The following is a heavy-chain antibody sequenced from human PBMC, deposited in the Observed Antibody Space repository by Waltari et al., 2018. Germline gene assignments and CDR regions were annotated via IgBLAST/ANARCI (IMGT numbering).Heavy chain of an antibody. V-gene: IGHV1-18*01. D-gene: IGHD6-19*01. Sequence: QVQLVQSGAEVKKPGASVKVSCKASGYTFTSYGISWVRQAPGQGLEWMGWISAYNGNTNYAQKLQGRVTMTTDTSTSTAYMELRSLRSDDTAVYYCARARRYYSSGWYAAGSDYWGQGTLVTVSS. CDR1: GYTFTSYG. CDR3: ARARRYYSSGWYAAGSDY. J-gene: IGHJ4*02. CDR2: ISAYNGNT.